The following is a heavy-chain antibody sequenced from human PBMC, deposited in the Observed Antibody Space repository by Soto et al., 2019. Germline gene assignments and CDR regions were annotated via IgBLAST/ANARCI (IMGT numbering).Heavy chain of an antibody. J-gene: IGHJ4*02. CDR2: ITGSGGST. D-gene: IGHD6-13*01. V-gene: IGHV3-23*01. CDR3: AKAYSSSWFYFDY. Sequence: EVQLLESGGNLVQPGGSLRLSFAASGFTFSSYAMNWVRQAPGKGLEWVSAITGSGGSTYYADSVKGRFTISRDNSKNTLYLQMNSLRAEDTAVYYCAKAYSSSWFYFDYWGQGTLVTVSS. CDR1: GFTFSSYA.